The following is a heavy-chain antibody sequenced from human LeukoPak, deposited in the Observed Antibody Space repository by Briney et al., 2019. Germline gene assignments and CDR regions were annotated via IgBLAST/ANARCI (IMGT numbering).Heavy chain of an antibody. CDR2: IYSGGST. CDR3: AREMVLWFGELSRASYFDY. D-gene: IGHD3-10*01. CDR1: GFTVSSNY. Sequence: GGSLRLSCAASGFTVSSNYMSWVRQAPGKGLEWVSVIYSGGSTYYADSVKGRFTISRDNSKNTLYLQVNSLRAEDTAVYYCAREMVLWFGELSRASYFDYWGQGTLVTVSS. V-gene: IGHV3-53*01. J-gene: IGHJ4*02.